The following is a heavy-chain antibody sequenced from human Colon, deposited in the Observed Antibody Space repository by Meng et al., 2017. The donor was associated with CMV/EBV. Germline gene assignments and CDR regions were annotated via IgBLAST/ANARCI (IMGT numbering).Heavy chain of an antibody. CDR3: ARAYSRATKFHNDGMDV. Sequence: SETLSLTCTVSGGSVSNGSFYWSWIRQPPGKRLEWIGYIYYSAITNYNPSLKSRVTRSLDTSKNQFSLRLSSVTAADTAVYYCARAYSRATKFHNDGMDVWGQGTTVTVSS. D-gene: IGHD6-13*01. V-gene: IGHV4-61*01. CDR1: GGSVSNGSFY. J-gene: IGHJ6*02. CDR2: IYYSAIT.